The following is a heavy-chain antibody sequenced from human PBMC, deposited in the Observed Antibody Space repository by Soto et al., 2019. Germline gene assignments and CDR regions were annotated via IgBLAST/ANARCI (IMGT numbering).Heavy chain of an antibody. CDR3: PSDLLAAGSDALDI. Sequence: QMQLVQSGAEVKKPGASVMVSCKASVYTFTRHYIHWVRQAPGQGLEWMCILHSSGGHTYCAQKFRGRVAMIRDTSTRTVYMELSSLRSADTAVYYCPSDLLAAGSDALDIWGQGTMVTVSS. CDR1: VYTFTRHY. CDR2: LHSSGGHT. D-gene: IGHD6-13*01. J-gene: IGHJ3*02. V-gene: IGHV1-46*01.